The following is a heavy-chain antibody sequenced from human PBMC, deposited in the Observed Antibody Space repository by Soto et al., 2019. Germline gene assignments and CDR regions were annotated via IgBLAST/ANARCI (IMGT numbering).Heavy chain of an antibody. CDR2: IWDNGSSK. J-gene: IGHJ5*02. CDR1: GFTCSSYA. V-gene: IGHV3-33*08. D-gene: IGHD3-10*01. Sequence: GPLRLSCAASGFTCSSYALRRVRQAPGKGLEWVSGIWDNGSSKYYADSVKGRFTISRDNSKNTLYLQMNSLRAEDTAVYYCARDIGAWYYYGSGSYSAWGQGTLVTVSS. CDR3: ARDIGAWYYYGSGSYSA.